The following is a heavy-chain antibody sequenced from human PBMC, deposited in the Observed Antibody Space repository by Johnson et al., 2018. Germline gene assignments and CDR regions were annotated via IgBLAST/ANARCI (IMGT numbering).Heavy chain of an antibody. CDR1: GFAFSTYD. D-gene: IGHD3-16*01. CDR2: LGTKGDT. Sequence: VQLVETGGGLVHPGGSLRLSCAASGFAFSTYDMHWVRQTTGTGLEWVSALGTKGDTYYPGSVKGRFTISREDAKNSLYLQMKSLGAGDTAVYYGARGGSYDPIPGPLDVFDIWGQGTMVTVSS. CDR3: ARGGSYDPIPGPLDVFDI. V-gene: IGHV3-13*01. J-gene: IGHJ3*02.